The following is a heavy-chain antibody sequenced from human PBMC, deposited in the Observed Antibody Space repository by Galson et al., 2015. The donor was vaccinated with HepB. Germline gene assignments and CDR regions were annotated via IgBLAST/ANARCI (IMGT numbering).Heavy chain of an antibody. CDR2: INAGNGNT. CDR1: GYTFTSYA. J-gene: IGHJ4*02. D-gene: IGHD6-13*01. CDR3: ARYSSSWGRHFDY. Sequence: SVKVSCKASGYTFTSYAMHWVRQAPGQRLEWMGWINAGNGNTKYSQKFQGRVTITRDTSASTAYMELSSLRSEDTAVYYCARYSSSWGRHFDYWGQGTLVTVSS. V-gene: IGHV1-3*01.